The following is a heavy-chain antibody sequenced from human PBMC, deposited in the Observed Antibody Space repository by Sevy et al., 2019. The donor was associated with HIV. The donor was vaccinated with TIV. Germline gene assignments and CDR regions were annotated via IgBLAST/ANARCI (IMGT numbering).Heavy chain of an antibody. CDR1: GFTFSTYG. V-gene: IGHV3-30*03. CDR3: ARAPFENYSSGYADAFDI. D-gene: IGHD3-22*01. Sequence: GGSLRLSCAASGFTFSTYGMHWVRQAPGKGLEWVALISYDGSNKYYADSVKGRFTISRDNSKKTLYLQMNSLRTEDSDVYSCARAPFENYSSGYADAFDIWGQGTTVTVSS. CDR2: ISYDGSNK. J-gene: IGHJ3*02.